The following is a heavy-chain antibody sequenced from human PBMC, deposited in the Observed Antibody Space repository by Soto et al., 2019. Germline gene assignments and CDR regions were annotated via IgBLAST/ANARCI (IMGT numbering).Heavy chain of an antibody. J-gene: IGHJ6*02. CDR1: GYTFTGYY. CDR3: ARDLRDPTLSGYYYYGMDV. CDR2: INPNSGGT. V-gene: IGHV1-2*04. Sequence: GASVKVSCKASGYTFTGYYMHWVRQAPGQGLEWMGWINPNSGGTNYAQKFQGWVTMARDTSISTAYMELSRLRSDDTAVYYCARDLRDPTLSGYYYYGMDVWGQGTTVTVSS.